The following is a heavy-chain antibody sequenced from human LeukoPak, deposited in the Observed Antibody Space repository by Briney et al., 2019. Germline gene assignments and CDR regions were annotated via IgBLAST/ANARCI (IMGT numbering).Heavy chain of an antibody. CDR2: MSYDGSNK. CDR1: GFTFSGYA. J-gene: IGHJ4*02. V-gene: IGHV3-30*18. CDR3: AKGGRSVGSSAHDYFDH. Sequence: GTSLRLSCAASGFTFSGYAMHWVRQAPGKGLEWVAVMSYDGSNKYYVDSVKGRFTVSRDNSKNTLYLQMNSLRADDTAIYYCAKGGRSVGSSAHDYFDHWGQGTLVTVSS. D-gene: IGHD6-6*01.